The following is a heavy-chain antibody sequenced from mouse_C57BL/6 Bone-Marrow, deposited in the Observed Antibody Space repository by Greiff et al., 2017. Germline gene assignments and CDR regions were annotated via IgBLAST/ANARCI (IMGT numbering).Heavy chain of an antibody. CDR1: GFSFNTYA. J-gene: IGHJ4*01. Sequence: DAGGGLVQPKGSLKLSCAASGFSFNTYAMNWVRQAPGKGLEWVARIRSKSNNYATYYADSVKDRFTISRDDSESMLYLQMNNLETEDTAMYYCVGEYAMDYWGQGTSVTVSS. CDR3: VGEYAMDY. V-gene: IGHV10-1*01. CDR2: IRSKSNNYAT.